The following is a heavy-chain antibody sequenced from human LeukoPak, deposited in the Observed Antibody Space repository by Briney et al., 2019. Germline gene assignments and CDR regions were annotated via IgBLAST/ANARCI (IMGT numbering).Heavy chain of an antibody. CDR3: TTSPSGFLTGYHPYPPDY. J-gene: IGHJ4*02. CDR2: IKRRSDGATT. Sequence: GGSLRLSCAASGFTFSTYAISWVRQAPGKGLEWVGRIKRRSDGATTDYAAPVKGRFTISRDDSKNTLYLQMNSLKTEDTAVYYCTTSPSGFLTGYHPYPPDYWGQGTLVTVSS. D-gene: IGHD3-9*01. V-gene: IGHV3-15*01. CDR1: GFTFSTYA.